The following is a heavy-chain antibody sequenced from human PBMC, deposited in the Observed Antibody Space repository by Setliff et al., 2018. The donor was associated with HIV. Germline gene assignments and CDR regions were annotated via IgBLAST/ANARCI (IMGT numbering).Heavy chain of an antibody. J-gene: IGHJ4*02. Sequence: SGGSLRLSCAASGFTFSSYSINWVRQAPGKGLEWVSSITSSGSHMFYADSVKGRFTISRDKVKNSLYLQMNSLRVEDTAVYYCARARTGWYNFDYWGQGTPVTVSS. D-gene: IGHD6-19*01. V-gene: IGHV3-21*01. CDR3: ARARTGWYNFDY. CDR1: GFTFSSYS. CDR2: ITSSGSHM.